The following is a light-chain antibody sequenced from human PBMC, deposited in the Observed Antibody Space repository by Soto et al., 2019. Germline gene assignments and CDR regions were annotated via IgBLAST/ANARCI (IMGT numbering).Light chain of an antibody. V-gene: IGKV1-5*01. CDR2: DAS. Sequence: IQMTQSPSTLSASVGDRVTITCRASQSISSWLAWYQQKPGKAPKLLFYDASSLESGVPSRFSGSGSGTEFTLTISSLQPDDFATYYCQQYNSYSRTFGQGTKVEIK. CDR1: QSISSW. J-gene: IGKJ1*01. CDR3: QQYNSYSRT.